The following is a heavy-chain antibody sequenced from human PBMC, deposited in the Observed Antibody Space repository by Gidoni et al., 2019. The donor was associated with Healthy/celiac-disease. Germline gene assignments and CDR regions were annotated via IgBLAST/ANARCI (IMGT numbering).Heavy chain of an antibody. J-gene: IGHJ6*02. V-gene: IGHV3-53*01. D-gene: IGHD2-21*01. Sequence: EVQMVEYGGGLIKAGGSVSLTYAAWGFTGRSNYMSWVRQAQGKGREWVLVIYSCGSTYYADSVKGRFTISRDNSKNTLYLHINCLRAEDTAVYYCARETLIDYYYYYGMDVWGQGTTVTVSS. CDR3: ARETLIDYYYYYGMDV. CDR1: GFTGRSNY. CDR2: IYSCGST.